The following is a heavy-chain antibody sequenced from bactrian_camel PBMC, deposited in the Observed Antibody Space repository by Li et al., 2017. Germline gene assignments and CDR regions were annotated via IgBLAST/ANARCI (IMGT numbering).Heavy chain of an antibody. Sequence: HVQLVESGGGSVQAGGSLRLSCAGSGFTPMNHCMGWFRQAPGKEREGIASLSTGSGSTYYSNSVKGRFTISLDKVEKVLYLQMNSLKPQDTAFYYCAAITGAVDCPVVAGWVNPEVDFGYLGQGTQVTVS. J-gene: IGHJ6*01. D-gene: IGHD6*01. CDR1: GFTPMNHC. V-gene: IGHV3S1*01. CDR2: LSTGSGST. CDR3: AAITGAVDCPVVAGWVNPEVDFGY.